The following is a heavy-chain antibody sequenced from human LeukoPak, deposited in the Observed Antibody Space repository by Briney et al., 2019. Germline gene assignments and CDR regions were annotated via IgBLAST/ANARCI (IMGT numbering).Heavy chain of an antibody. CDR1: GFTFSSYW. CDR3: ARDVRYGDYAGWFDP. Sequence: GGSLRLSCVASGFTFSSYWMHWVRQDPRKGLVWVSRISGDGRNINYADSVRGRFTISRDNAKNTLYLQMNSLRAEDTAVYYCARDVRYGDYAGWFDPWGQGTLVTVSS. D-gene: IGHD4-17*01. V-gene: IGHV3-74*01. J-gene: IGHJ5*02. CDR2: ISGDGRNI.